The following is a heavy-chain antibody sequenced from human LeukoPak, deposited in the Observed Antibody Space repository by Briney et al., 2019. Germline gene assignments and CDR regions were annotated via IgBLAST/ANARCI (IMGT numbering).Heavy chain of an antibody. CDR1: GVSVSSNY. V-gene: IGHV3-23*01. CDR3: ARAPTVTTLVVDY. CDR2: IRGSGDTI. D-gene: IGHD4-17*01. Sequence: GGSLRLSCAASGVSVSSNYMNWVRQAPGKGLEWLSVIRGSGDTIYYADSVRGRFTISRDNSNNTLYLQMNSLRAEDTAVYFCARAPTVTTLVVDYWGQGTLVTVSS. J-gene: IGHJ4*02.